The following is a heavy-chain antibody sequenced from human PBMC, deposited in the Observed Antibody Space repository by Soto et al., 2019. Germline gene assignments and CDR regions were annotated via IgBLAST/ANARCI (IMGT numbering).Heavy chain of an antibody. D-gene: IGHD3-22*01. CDR2: INPSGGST. J-gene: IGHJ5*02. Sequence: ASVKVSCKASGYTFTSYYMHWVRQAPGQGLEWMGIINPSGGSTSCAQKFQGRVTMTRDTSTSTVYMELSSLRSEDTAVYYCARGRQRYDSSGYYYGRSDWFDPWGQGTLVTVSS. V-gene: IGHV1-46*01. CDR1: GYTFTSYY. CDR3: ARGRQRYDSSGYYYGRSDWFDP.